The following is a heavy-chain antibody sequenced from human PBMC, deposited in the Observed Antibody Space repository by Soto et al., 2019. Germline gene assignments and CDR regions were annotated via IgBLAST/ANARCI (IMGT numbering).Heavy chain of an antibody. Sequence: GASVKVSCKASGYTFTGYDISWVRQAPGQGLEWMGRIIPMFGTANYAQKFQGRVTITADESTSTAYMELSSLRSEDTAVYYCASYRGALYFESWGPGILVTVSS. CDR1: GYTFTGYD. J-gene: IGHJ4*02. D-gene: IGHD3-16*01. CDR2: IIPMFGTA. V-gene: IGHV1-69*13. CDR3: ASYRGALYFES.